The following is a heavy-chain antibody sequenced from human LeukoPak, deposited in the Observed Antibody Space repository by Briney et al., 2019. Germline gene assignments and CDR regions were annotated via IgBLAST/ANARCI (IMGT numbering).Heavy chain of an antibody. V-gene: IGHV4-59*08. J-gene: IGHJ5*02. D-gene: IGHD3-9*01. CDR1: GGSISSYY. Sequence: PSETLSLTCTVSGGSISSYYWSWFRQPPGKGLEWIGHIYYSGSTNYNPSLKSRVTISVDTSKNQFSLKLSSVTAADTAVYYCARQAYYDILTGYGVFDPWGQGTLVTVSS. CDR2: IYYSGST. CDR3: ARQAYYDILTGYGVFDP.